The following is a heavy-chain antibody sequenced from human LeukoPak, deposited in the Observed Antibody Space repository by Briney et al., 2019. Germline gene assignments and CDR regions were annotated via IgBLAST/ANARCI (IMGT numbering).Heavy chain of an antibody. J-gene: IGHJ3*02. CDR3: ARDALYDFWSGRHAFDI. D-gene: IGHD3-3*01. CDR2: IKSSSSYI. CDR1: GFTFSTYS. Sequence: GGSLRLSCAASGFTFSTYSMTWVRQAPGKGLEWVSCIKSSSSYIYYADSVKGRFTISRDNAKNSLYLQMNSLRAEDTAVYYCARDALYDFWSGRHAFDIWGQGTMVTVSS. V-gene: IGHV3-21*06.